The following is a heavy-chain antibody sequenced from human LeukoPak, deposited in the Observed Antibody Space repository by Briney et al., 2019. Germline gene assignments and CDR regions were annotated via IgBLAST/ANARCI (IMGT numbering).Heavy chain of an antibody. CDR1: GFTFSSYA. Sequence: GVSLRLSCAASGFTFSSYAMSWVRQAPGKGLEWVSAISGSGGSTYYADSVKGRFTISRDNSKNTLHLEMNSLRAEDTAVYYCAKDVNLVVPAACDYWGQGTLVTVSS. CDR2: ISGSGGST. V-gene: IGHV3-23*01. J-gene: IGHJ4*02. D-gene: IGHD2-2*01. CDR3: AKDVNLVVPAACDY.